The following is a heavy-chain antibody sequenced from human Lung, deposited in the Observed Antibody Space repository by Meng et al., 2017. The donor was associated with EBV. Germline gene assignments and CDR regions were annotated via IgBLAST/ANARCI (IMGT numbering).Heavy chain of an antibody. CDR2: IYYSGST. CDR3: ARDSDSAYSLGY. D-gene: IGHD2-21*01. J-gene: IGHJ4*02. V-gene: IGHV4-31*03. CDR1: GGSSSSGGYY. Sequence: HLPKPAPGLVQPSLTLSLTFTVSGGSSSSGGYYWSWIRQHPGKGLEWIGYIYYSGSTYYNPSLKSRVTISVDTSKNQFSLKLSSVTAADTAVYYCARDSDSAYSLGYWGQGTLVTVSS.